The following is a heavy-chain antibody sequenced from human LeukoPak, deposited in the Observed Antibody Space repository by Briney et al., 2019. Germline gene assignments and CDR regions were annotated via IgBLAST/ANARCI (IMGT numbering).Heavy chain of an antibody. V-gene: IGHV3-53*01. J-gene: IGHJ4*02. CDR1: GFTVSGNY. CDR3: ARGPRGSGSFDF. Sequence: GGSLRLSCAASGFTVSGNYMSWVRQAPGKGLEWVSVIYTGGSTYYADSVKGRFTISRDNSKNTLYLQMDSLRAEDTAVYYCARGPRGSGSFDFWGQGTQVTVSS. CDR2: IYTGGST. D-gene: IGHD3-10*01.